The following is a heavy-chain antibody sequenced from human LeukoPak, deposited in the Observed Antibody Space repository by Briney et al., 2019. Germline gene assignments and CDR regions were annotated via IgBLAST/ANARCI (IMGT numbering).Heavy chain of an antibody. CDR1: GGSISSYY. J-gene: IGHJ4*02. V-gene: IGHV4-59*08. CDR2: IYYSGST. CDR3: ARHRRTVTTQIFDY. D-gene: IGHD4-17*01. Sequence: KPSETLSLTCTVSGGSISSYYWSWIRQPPGKGLEWIGYIYYSGSTNHNPSLKSRVTISVDTSKNQFSLKLSSVTAADTAVYYCARHRRTVTTQIFDYWGQGTLVTVSS.